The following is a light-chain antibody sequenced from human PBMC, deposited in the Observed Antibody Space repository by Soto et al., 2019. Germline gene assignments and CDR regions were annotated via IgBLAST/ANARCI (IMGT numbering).Light chain of an antibody. Sequence: QSVLTQPASVSGSPGQSITISCTGTSSDVGGYNYVSWYQHHPGKAPKLIIYDVTSRPSGVSIRFFGSKSDNTASLTISGLQPEDEADYHCSSYTTSNTGQIVFGTGTQLTVL. CDR1: SSDVGGYNY. J-gene: IGLJ7*01. CDR2: DVT. V-gene: IGLV2-14*03. CDR3: SSYTTSNTGQIV.